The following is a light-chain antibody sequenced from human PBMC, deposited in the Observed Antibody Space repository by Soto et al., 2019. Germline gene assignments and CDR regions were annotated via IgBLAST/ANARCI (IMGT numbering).Light chain of an antibody. J-gene: IGKJ5*01. CDR2: AAS. V-gene: IGKV1-39*01. CDR3: LQSYTTVSIT. Sequence: DIQMTQSPSSLSASVGDRVTITCRASQSISRNLNWYQHKPGKAPKLLIYAASSLQNGVPSRFRGRGSGTDFTLSISRLQPEDFATYYCLQSYTTVSITFGQGTRLEIK. CDR1: QSISRN.